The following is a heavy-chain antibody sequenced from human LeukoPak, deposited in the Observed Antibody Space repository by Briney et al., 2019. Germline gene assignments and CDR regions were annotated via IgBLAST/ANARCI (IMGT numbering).Heavy chain of an antibody. V-gene: IGHV4-34*01. Sequence: SETLSLTCAVYGGSFSGYYWSRIRQPPGKGLEWIGEINHSGSTNYNPSLKSRVTISVDTSKNQFPLKLSSVTAADTAVYYCARDYYGSGSSYYYYYYGMDVWGHGTTVTVSS. CDR2: INHSGST. CDR1: GGSFSGYY. J-gene: IGHJ6*02. CDR3: ARDYYGSGSSYYYYYYGMDV. D-gene: IGHD3-10*01.